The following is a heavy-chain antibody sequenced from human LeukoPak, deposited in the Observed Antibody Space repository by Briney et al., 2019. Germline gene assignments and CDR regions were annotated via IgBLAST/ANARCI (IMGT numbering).Heavy chain of an antibody. CDR1: GGSFSGYY. CDR3: GRLGNGRSRRDTPYYYSMDV. V-gene: IGHV4-34*01. D-gene: IGHD2-21*01. CDR2: INHSGST. Sequence: KSSETLSLTCAVYGGSFSGYYWSWIRQPPGKGLEWIGEINHSGSTNYNPSLKSRVTISVDTSKNHFSLSLSSVTAADTAVYYCGRLGNGRSRRDTPYYYSMDVWGRGTTVTVS. J-gene: IGHJ6*02.